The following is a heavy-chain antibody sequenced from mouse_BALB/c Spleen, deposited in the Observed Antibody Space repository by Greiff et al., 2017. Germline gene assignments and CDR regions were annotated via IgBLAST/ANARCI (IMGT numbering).Heavy chain of an antibody. CDR2: IWSGGST. Sequence: VQRVESGPGLVQPSQSLSITCTVSGFSLTSYGVHWVRQSPGKGLEWLGVIWSGGSTDYNAAFISRLSISKDNSKSQVFFKMNSLQANDTAIYYCARDSSGYLWFAYWGQGTLVTVSA. CDR1: GFSLTSYG. CDR3: ARDSSGYLWFAY. D-gene: IGHD3-2*01. J-gene: IGHJ3*01. V-gene: IGHV2-2*02.